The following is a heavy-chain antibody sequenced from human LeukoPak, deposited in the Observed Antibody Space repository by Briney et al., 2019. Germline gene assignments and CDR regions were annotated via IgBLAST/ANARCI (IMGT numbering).Heavy chain of an antibody. CDR3: ARVVYDSSGYRFDY. Sequence: ASVKVSCKASGYTFTSYYMDWVRQAPGKGLEWMGIVNPSGGSTRNAQTFQGRITMTRDMSTNTVYMELSSLTDEDTAVYYCARVVYDSSGYRFDYWGQGSLVTVSS. CDR2: VNPSGGST. J-gene: IGHJ4*02. CDR1: GYTFTSYY. D-gene: IGHD3-22*01. V-gene: IGHV1-46*01.